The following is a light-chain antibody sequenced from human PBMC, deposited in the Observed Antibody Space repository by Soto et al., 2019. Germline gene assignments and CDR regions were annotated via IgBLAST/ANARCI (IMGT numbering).Light chain of an antibody. CDR1: QSVSNN. V-gene: IGKV3-15*01. Sequence: ILMTQSPATLSVSPGERATLSCRASQSVSNNLVWYQQKPGQAPRLLIYDASTRATGIPARFSGSGSGTEFTLTISGLQTEDFAVYYCQQYNNWPPWTFGQGTKVKIK. CDR2: DAS. CDR3: QQYNNWPPWT. J-gene: IGKJ1*01.